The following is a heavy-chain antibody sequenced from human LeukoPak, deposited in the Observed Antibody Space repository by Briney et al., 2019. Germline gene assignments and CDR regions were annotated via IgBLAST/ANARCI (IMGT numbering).Heavy chain of an antibody. CDR3: ARGDDGPTHYFDY. CDR2: IDHSGST. V-gene: IGHV4-34*01. D-gene: IGHD4/OR15-4a*01. CDR1: GFTFSSYW. Sequence: GSLRLSCAASGFTFSSYWMSWVRQAPGKGLEWIGEIDHSGSTTYNPSLKSRVTIAVDTSKNQFSLKLSSVTAADTAVYYCARGDDGPTHYFDYWGQGTLVSVSS. J-gene: IGHJ4*02.